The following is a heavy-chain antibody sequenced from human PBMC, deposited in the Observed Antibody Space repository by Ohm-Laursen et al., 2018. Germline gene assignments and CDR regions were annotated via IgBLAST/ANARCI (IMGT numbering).Heavy chain of an antibody. CDR2: IYPDDSDT. CDR3: VRRGYCSTTSCRGVFDI. D-gene: IGHD2-2*01. J-gene: IGHJ3*02. V-gene: IGHV5-51*01. Sequence: ESLRISCKGSGYTFTNYWIAWVRQMPGKGLEYMGIIYPDDSDTRYSPSFQGQVTISVDKSISTAYLQWSSLKASDTAMYYCVRRGYCSTTSCRGVFDIWGQGTMVSVSS. CDR1: GYTFTNYW.